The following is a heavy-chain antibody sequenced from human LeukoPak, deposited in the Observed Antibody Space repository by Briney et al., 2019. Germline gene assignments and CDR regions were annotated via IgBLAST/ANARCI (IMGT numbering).Heavy chain of an antibody. J-gene: IGHJ6*02. CDR3: ATSLRAGYYYYGMDV. V-gene: IGHV1-24*01. D-gene: IGHD2-15*01. Sequence: GASVKVSCKVSGYTLTELSMHWVRQAPGKGFEWMGGFDPEDGETIYAQKFQGRVTMTEDTSTDTAYMELSSLRSEDTAVYYCATSLRAGYYYYGMDVWGQGTTVTVSS. CDR1: GYTLTELS. CDR2: FDPEDGET.